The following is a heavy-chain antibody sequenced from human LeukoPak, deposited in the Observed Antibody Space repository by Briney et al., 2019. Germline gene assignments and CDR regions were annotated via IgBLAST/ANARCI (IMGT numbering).Heavy chain of an antibody. Sequence: SETLSLTCTVSGGSISSYYWSWIRQPAGKGLEWIGRIYTSGSTNYNPSLKSRVTMSVDTSKNQFSLKLSSVTAADTAVYYCAREGDSSGVGWFDPWGQGTLVTVSS. CDR2: IYTSGST. J-gene: IGHJ5*02. D-gene: IGHD6-25*01. V-gene: IGHV4-4*07. CDR3: AREGDSSGVGWFDP. CDR1: GGSISSYY.